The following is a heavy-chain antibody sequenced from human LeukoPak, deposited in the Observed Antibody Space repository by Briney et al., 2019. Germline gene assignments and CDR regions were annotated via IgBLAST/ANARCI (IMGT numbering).Heavy chain of an antibody. V-gene: IGHV3-33*06. Sequence: GRSMRLSCAAYGFTFSSYGMHWDRQAPGKGLEWVAVIWYDGSNKYYADSVKGRFTISRDNSKNTLYLQMNSLRAEDTAVYYCAKALAVAPYYYYMDVWGKGTTVTVSS. CDR3: AKALAVAPYYYYMDV. CDR1: GFTFSSYG. J-gene: IGHJ6*03. D-gene: IGHD5-12*01. CDR2: IWYDGSNK.